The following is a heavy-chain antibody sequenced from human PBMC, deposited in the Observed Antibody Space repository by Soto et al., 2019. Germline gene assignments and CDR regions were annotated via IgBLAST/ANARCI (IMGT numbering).Heavy chain of an antibody. CDR3: ARESGYSGFFDY. V-gene: IGHV4-34*01. CDR2: IYYSGST. Sequence: SETLSLTCAVYGGSFSGYYWSWIRQPPGKGLEWIGEIYYSGSTYYNPSLKSRVTISVDTSKNQFSLKLSSVTAADTAVYYCARESGYSGFFDYWGQGTLVTVSS. J-gene: IGHJ4*02. D-gene: IGHD5-12*01. CDR1: GGSFSGYY.